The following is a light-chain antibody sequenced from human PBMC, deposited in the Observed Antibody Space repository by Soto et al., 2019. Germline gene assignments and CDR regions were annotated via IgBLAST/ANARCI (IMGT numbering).Light chain of an antibody. V-gene: IGKV3-20*01. J-gene: IGKJ5*01. CDR2: AAS. CDR3: QQYGISPPNT. Sequence: NVLTPSPGTLSLSPGERATLSYRASQSVGSTYLAWYQQKPGQAPRLLIYAASSRATGVPERFSGSGSGTDFTLTISRLEPEDFAVYYCQQYGISPPNTFGQGTRLEIK. CDR1: QSVGSTY.